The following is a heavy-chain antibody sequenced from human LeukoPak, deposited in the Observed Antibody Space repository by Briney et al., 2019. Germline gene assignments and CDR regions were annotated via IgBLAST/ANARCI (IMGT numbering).Heavy chain of an antibody. V-gene: IGHV3-74*01. CDR2: INRDGSST. J-gene: IGHJ4*02. CDR3: VRRSTFYSGSGSYPHFDS. Sequence: PGRSLRLSCAASGFTLSGYWMHWIRQVPGKGLVWVSDINRDGSSTSYANSVKGRFTISRDNAKNKVYLQMTNLRAEDTAVYYCVRRSTFYSGSGSYPHFDSWGRGTLVTVSS. CDR1: GFTLSGYW. D-gene: IGHD3-10*01.